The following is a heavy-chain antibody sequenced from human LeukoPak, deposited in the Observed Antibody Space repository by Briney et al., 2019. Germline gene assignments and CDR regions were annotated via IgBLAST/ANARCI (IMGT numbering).Heavy chain of an antibody. D-gene: IGHD3-16*01. J-gene: IGHJ5*02. CDR3: ATGGTWFDP. V-gene: IGHV5-51*01. Sequence: GESLKISCKGSGYTFTSYWIAWVRQMPGKDLEWMGIIYPGDSDIRYSPSFQGQVTISAHKSISTAYLQWGSLKASDTAMYYCATGGTWFDPWGQGTLVTVSS. CDR2: IYPGDSDI. CDR1: GYTFTSYW.